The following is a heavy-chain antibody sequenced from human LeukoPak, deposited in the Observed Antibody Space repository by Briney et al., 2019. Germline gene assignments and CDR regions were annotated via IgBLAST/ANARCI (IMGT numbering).Heavy chain of an antibody. CDR1: GFIFSNAG. Sequence: IPGGSLRLSCAASGFIFSNAGMSWVRQAPGKGLEWIGHIKSKNEGGTTDYAAPVKGRFTVLRDDSKSTLYLQMNGLKTEDTAIYYCTTDGDGPLKYFDYWGQGTRVAVSS. V-gene: IGHV3-15*01. D-gene: IGHD2-21*01. CDR3: TTDGDGPLKYFDY. CDR2: IKSKNEGGTT. J-gene: IGHJ4*02.